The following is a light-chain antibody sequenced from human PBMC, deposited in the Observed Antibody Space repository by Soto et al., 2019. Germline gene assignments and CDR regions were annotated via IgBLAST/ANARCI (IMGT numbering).Light chain of an antibody. V-gene: IGLV1-44*01. CDR1: SSNIGSNT. CDR2: NNN. J-gene: IGLJ2*01. Sequence: QSVLTQPPSASGTPGQRVTISCSGSSSNIGSNTVNWYQQVPGTAPKLLIYNNNQRPSGVPDRFSGSKSGTSVSLAISGLQSEDEADYYCAAWDDSLNGVIFGGGTKLTVL. CDR3: AAWDDSLNGVI.